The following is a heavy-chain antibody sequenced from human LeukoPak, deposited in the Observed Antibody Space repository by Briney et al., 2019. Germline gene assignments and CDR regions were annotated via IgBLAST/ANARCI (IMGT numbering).Heavy chain of an antibody. J-gene: IGHJ6*03. CDR1: GGSFSGYY. Sequence: PSETLSLTCAVYGGSFSGYYWSWIRQPPGKELEWIGEINHSGSTNYNPSLKSRVTISVDTSKNQFSLKLSSVTAADTAVYYCARPARRRIVVVKDYYYMDVWGKGTTVTVSS. D-gene: IGHD3-22*01. CDR2: INHSGST. CDR3: ARPARRRIVVVKDYYYMDV. V-gene: IGHV4-34*01.